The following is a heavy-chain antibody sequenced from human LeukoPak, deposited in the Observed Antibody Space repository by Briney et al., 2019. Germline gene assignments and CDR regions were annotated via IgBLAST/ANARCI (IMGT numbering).Heavy chain of an antibody. D-gene: IGHD3-22*01. CDR2: IRFYGSDG. V-gene: IGHV3-33*06. J-gene: IGHJ5*02. CDR3: VQHRGIEGPMT. Sequence: PGRSLRLSCVASGFIFSSSGMHWDRQAPGKALEWVAVIRFYGSDGEYADSVKGRFTISRDNSKSTLYLHMDSLRAEDTATYYCVQHRGIEGPMTWGQGTLVTVSS. CDR1: GFIFSSSG.